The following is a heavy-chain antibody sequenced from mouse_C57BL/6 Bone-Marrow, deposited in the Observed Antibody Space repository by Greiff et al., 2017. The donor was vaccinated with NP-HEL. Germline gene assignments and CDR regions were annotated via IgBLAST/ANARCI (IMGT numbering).Heavy chain of an antibody. Sequence: VKLMESGAELVKPGASVKLSCKASGYTFTEYTIHWVKQRSGQGLEWIGWFYPGSGSIKYNEKFKDKATLTADKSSSTVYMELSRLTSEDSAVYFCARHEPYYYGSSPSYFDYWGQGTTLTVSS. D-gene: IGHD1-1*01. CDR2: FYPGSGSI. CDR1: GYTFTEYT. CDR3: ARHEPYYYGSSPSYFDY. J-gene: IGHJ2*01. V-gene: IGHV1-62-2*01.